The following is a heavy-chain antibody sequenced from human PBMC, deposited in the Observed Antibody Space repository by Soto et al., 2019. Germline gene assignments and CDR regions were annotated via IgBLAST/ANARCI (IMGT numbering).Heavy chain of an antibody. V-gene: IGHV3-48*01. J-gene: IGHJ3*02. D-gene: IGHD3-16*01. Sequence: GGSLRLSCAASGFTFSSYSMNWVRQAPGKGLEWVSYISSSSTIYYADSVKGRFTISRDNAKNSLYLQMNSLRAEDTAVYYCASTTPLIMITFGGVSAFDIWGQGTMVTVSS. CDR3: ASTTPLIMITFGGVSAFDI. CDR2: ISSSSTI. CDR1: GFTFSSYS.